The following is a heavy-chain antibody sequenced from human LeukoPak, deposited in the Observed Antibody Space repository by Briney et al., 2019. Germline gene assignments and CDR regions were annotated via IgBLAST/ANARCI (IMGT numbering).Heavy chain of an antibody. CDR1: GYTFTSTC. CDR2: VSTYNGNT. D-gene: IGHD6-19*01. V-gene: IGHV1-18*01. Sequence: ASLKVSCKASGYTFTSTCICWVRQAPGQGLEWVGWVSTYNGNTNYAHKLQGRVTMTTDTSTSTAYMELRSLRSDDTAVYYCARDAPQWRNAFDFWGQGTLVTVSS. J-gene: IGHJ3*01. CDR3: ARDAPQWRNAFDF.